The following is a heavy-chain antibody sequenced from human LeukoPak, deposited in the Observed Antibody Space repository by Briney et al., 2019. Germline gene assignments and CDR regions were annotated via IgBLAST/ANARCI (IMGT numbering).Heavy chain of an antibody. V-gene: IGHV3-21*01. CDR1: GFTFSSYS. Sequence: PGGSLRLSCAASGFTFSSYSMNWVRQAPGKGLEWVSSISSSSSYIYYADSVKGRFTTSRDNAKNSLYLQMNSLRAEDTAVYYCARDWSAVDTATLYYFDYWGQGTLVTVSS. CDR3: ARDWSAVDTATLYYFDY. D-gene: IGHD5-18*01. CDR2: ISSSSSYI. J-gene: IGHJ4*02.